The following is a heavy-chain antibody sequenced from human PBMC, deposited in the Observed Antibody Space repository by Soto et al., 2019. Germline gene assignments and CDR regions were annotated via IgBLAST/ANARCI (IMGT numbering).Heavy chain of an antibody. J-gene: IGHJ4*02. V-gene: IGHV4-31*03. D-gene: IGHD6-13*01. Sequence: SETLSLTCTVSGGSISSGGYYWSWIRQHPGKGLEWIGYIYYSGSTYYNPSLKSRVTISVDTSKNQFSLKLSSVTAADTAVYYCAREVRSSSWLSYFDYWGQGTLVNVSS. CDR1: GGSISSGGYY. CDR2: IYYSGST. CDR3: AREVRSSSWLSYFDY.